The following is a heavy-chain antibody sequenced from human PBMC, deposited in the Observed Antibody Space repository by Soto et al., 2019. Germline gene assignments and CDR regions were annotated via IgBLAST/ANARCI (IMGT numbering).Heavy chain of an antibody. D-gene: IGHD3-10*01. CDR3: ATNTGPRENWFDP. CDR1: GYTFTSYD. V-gene: IGHV1-8*02. CDR2: MNPNSGAT. J-gene: IGHJ5*02. Sequence: QVHLVQSGAEVKKPGASVTVSCKASGYTFTSYDINWVRQASGQGLEWMGWMNPNSGATGYAQKFQGRVTMTRNTSISTAYMDLSSLRSDATAVYYCATNTGPRENWFDPWGQGTLVTVSS.